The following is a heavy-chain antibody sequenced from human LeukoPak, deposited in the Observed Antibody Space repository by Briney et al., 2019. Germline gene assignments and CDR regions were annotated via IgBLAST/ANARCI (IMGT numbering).Heavy chain of an antibody. CDR2: TYYNGDK. V-gene: IGHV2-5*01. Sequence: SGPTLANPTQTLTLTCSFSGVSLSTHAGGVVWIRQPPGKALACLAVTYYNGDKRYNPSLESSLNIMHDPSKSQVVLIMTNMDLVDTATYFCGHRRESYDYHGLDIWGKGTTVTVSS. D-gene: IGHD3-10*01. CDR3: GHRRESYDYHGLDI. J-gene: IGHJ6*04. CDR1: GVSLSTHAGG.